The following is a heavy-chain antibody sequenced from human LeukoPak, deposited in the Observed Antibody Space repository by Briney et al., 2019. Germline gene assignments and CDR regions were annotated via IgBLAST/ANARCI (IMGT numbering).Heavy chain of an antibody. CDR3: GEGTTSSSAYYYDY. D-gene: IGHD3-22*01. CDR1: GFTFSNYW. V-gene: IGHV3-23*01. Sequence: PGGSLRLSCAASGFTFSNYWMNWVRQAPGKGLEWVSAISNSGDSTFYADSVKGRFTVSRDNSKNTLYLQMNSLRPEDTAVYYCGEGTTSSSAYYYDYWGQGTLVTVSS. J-gene: IGHJ4*02. CDR2: ISNSGDST.